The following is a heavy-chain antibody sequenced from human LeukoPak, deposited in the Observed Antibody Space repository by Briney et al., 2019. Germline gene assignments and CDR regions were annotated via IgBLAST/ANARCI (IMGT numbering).Heavy chain of an antibody. CDR2: ISGSGGST. CDR3: AKDRSCTNDICHGDFDY. V-gene: IGHV3-23*01. J-gene: IGHJ4*02. CDR1: GFTFSRYA. Sequence: PGGSLRLSCAASGFTFSRYAVSWVRQAPGKGLEWVSSISGSGGSTYSADSVKGRFTISRDNSKNTLYLQMNSLRAEDTALYYCAKDRSCTNDICHGDFDYGGQGTLVTVSS. D-gene: IGHD2-8*01.